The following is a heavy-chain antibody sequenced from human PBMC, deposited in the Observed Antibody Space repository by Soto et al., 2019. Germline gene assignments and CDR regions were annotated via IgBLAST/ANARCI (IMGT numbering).Heavy chain of an antibody. V-gene: IGHV1-3*01. CDR1: GYTFTSYA. D-gene: IGHD2-15*01. CDR2: INAGNGNT. CDR3: ARGGTGLYSRGGHDY. Sequence: QVQLVQSGAEVKKPGASVKVSCKASGYTFTSYAMHWVRQAPGQRLEWMGWINAGNGNTKYSQKYQGRVTITRDTSGSTAYGERSSLRSEDTAVYYCARGGTGLYSRGGHDYWGQGALVTVSS. J-gene: IGHJ4*02.